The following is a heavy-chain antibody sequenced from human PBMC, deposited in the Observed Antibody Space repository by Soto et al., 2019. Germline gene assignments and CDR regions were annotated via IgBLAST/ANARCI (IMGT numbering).Heavy chain of an antibody. V-gene: IGHV3-15*07. Sequence: PGGSLRLSCVACGFTFSNACMNWVRQAPGKGLEWVGRIKSKTDGGTTDYAAPVKGRFTISTDDSKNTLYLQMNSLKTEDTAVYYCTTVKVGYAHFDHWGQGALVTVSS. CDR2: IKSKTDGGTT. CDR1: GFTFSNAC. D-gene: IGHD5-12*01. J-gene: IGHJ4*02. CDR3: TTVKVGYAHFDH.